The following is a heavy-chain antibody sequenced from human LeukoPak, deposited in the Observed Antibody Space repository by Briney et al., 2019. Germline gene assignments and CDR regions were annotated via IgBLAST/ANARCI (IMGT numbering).Heavy chain of an antibody. CDR2: INPDTGGT. D-gene: IGHD3-10*01. J-gene: IGHJ5*02. CDR3: ARSHYDSGSYVSAP. V-gene: IGHV1-2*02. Sequence: GASVRVSCKASGSFTGEYVRWVRQAPGQGFEWLGWINPDTGGTNFAQKFQGRVTMAGDTSISTAYMELSRLTSDDTAVYYCARSHYDSGSYVSAPWGQGTQVTVSS. CDR1: GSFTGEY.